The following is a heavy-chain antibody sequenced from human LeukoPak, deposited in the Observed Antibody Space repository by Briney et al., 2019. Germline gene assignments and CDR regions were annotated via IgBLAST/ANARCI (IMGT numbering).Heavy chain of an antibody. Sequence: GSSVKVSCKASGGTFSNGINWVRQAPGQGLEWMGGVIPIFGTPNYAQRFQGRVTITTDESTSTAYMELSSLRSEDTAVYFCARSWSLIQHPFDIWGQGTMVTVSS. CDR2: VIPIFGTP. D-gene: IGHD2-15*01. CDR1: GGTFSNG. J-gene: IGHJ3*02. V-gene: IGHV1-69*05. CDR3: ARSWSLIQHPFDI.